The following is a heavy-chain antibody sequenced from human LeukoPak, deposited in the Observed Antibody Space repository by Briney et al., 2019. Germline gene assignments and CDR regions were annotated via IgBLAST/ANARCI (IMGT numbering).Heavy chain of an antibody. CDR1: GFTFSSYA. CDR3: AKGRLYGDY. CDR2: ITGSGGST. J-gene: IGHJ4*02. V-gene: IGHV3-23*01. D-gene: IGHD4-17*01. Sequence: GGSLRLSCAGSGFTFSSYAMTWVRQAPGKGLEWVSLITGSGGSTYYADSVKGRFTISRDNSKNTLYVQMNSLRAEDTAVYYCAKGRLYGDYWGQGTLVTVSS.